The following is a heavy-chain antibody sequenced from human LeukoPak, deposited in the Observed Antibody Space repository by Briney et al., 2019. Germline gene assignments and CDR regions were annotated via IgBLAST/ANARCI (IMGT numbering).Heavy chain of an antibody. J-gene: IGHJ4*02. CDR3: ANAVPAAIVVGY. V-gene: IGHV3-30*04. CDR2: ISYDGSNK. Sequence: GGSLRLSCAASGFTFSSYAMHWVRQAPGKGLEWVAVISYDGSNKYYADSVKGRFTISRDNSKNTLYLQMNSLRAEDTAVYYCANAVPAAIVVGYWGQGTLVTVSS. D-gene: IGHD2-2*01. CDR1: GFTFSSYA.